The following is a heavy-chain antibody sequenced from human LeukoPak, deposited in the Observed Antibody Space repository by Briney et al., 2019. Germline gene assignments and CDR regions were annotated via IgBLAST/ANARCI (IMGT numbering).Heavy chain of an antibody. CDR1: GFTFSSYA. J-gene: IGHJ4*02. CDR2: ISGSGGST. D-gene: IGHD3-16*02. CDR3: AGDRIMITFGGVIVQDY. Sequence: PGGSLRLSCAASGFTFSSYAMSWVRQAPGKGLEWVSAISGSGGSTYYADSVKGRFTISRDNSKNTLYLQMNSLRAEDTAVYYCAGDRIMITFGGVIVQDYWGQGTLVTVSS. V-gene: IGHV3-23*01.